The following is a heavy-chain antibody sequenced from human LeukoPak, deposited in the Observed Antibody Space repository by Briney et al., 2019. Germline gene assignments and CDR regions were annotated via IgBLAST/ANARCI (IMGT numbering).Heavy chain of an antibody. V-gene: IGHV4-59*08. CDR2: IYYSGST. CDR1: GGSISSYY. D-gene: IGHD3-16*01. Sequence: SETLSLTCTVSGGSISSYYWSWIRQPPGKGLEWIGYIYYSGSTNYNPSLKSRVTISVDTSKNQFSLKLSSVTAADTAVYYCARHVSGGYDWGKFDYWGQGTLVTVSS. J-gene: IGHJ4*02. CDR3: ARHVSGGYDWGKFDY.